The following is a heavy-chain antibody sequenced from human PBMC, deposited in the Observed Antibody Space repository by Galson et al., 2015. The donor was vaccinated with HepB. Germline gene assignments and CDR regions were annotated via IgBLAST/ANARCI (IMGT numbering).Heavy chain of an antibody. J-gene: IGHJ6*03. CDR2: ISRNSASI. V-gene: IGHV3-9*01. CDR1: GFTFDDYA. CDR3: SKDGKVKYYYYYMDV. D-gene: IGHD4-23*01. Sequence: SLRLSCAASGFTFDDYAMHWVRQAPGKGLEWVSGISRNSASIDYADSVKGRFTISRDNAKNSLYLQMNSLRAEDTALYYCSKDGKVKYYYYYMDVWGKGTTVTVSS.